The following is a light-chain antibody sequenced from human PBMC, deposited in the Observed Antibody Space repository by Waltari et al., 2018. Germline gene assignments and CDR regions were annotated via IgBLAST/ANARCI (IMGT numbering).Light chain of an antibody. CDR2: KNS. J-gene: IGLJ2*01. CDR3: YSAADNSLV. V-gene: IGLV3-27*01. CDR1: SLAKKY. Sequence: SYELTQPSSVSVSPGQTARLTCSGDSLAKKYARGFQQKPGQAPWVVIYKNSERPSGIPELFSGSSSGTTVTLTVSGAQLDDEADYYCYSAADNSLVFGGGTKLTVL.